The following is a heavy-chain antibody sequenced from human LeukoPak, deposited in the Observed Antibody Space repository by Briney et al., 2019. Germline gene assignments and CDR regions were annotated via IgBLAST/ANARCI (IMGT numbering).Heavy chain of an antibody. D-gene: IGHD3-3*01. CDR2: INTITGNP. CDR3: TRDQDFRSGPYRRDFDH. V-gene: IGHV7-4-1*02. J-gene: IGHJ4*02. CDR1: GYTFTNLA. Sequence: ASVTVSCKASGYTFTNLAMNWVRQAPGQGTEWMGWINTITGNPTYAQGFTGRFVFSLDTSVSTAYLQISSLEAEDTAVYYCTRDQDFRSGPYRRDFDHWGQGTLVTVSS.